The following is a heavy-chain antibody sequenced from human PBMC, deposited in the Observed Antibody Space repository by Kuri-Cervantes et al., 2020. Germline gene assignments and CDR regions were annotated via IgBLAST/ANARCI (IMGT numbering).Heavy chain of an antibody. D-gene: IGHD5-18*01. J-gene: IGHJ3*02. CDR1: GFTFSDYY. CDR2: ISSSGSTI. CDR3: AKDRSYDAFDI. Sequence: LSLTCAASGFTFSDYYMSWIRQAPGKGLEWVSYISSSGSTIYYADSVKGRFTISRDNAKNSLYLQMNSLRAEDTALYYCAKDRSYDAFDIWGQGTMVTVSS. V-gene: IGHV3-11*01.